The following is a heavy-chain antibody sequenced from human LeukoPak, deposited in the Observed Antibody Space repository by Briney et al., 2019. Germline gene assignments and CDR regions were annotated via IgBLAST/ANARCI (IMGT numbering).Heavy chain of an antibody. CDR1: GYTLTGYY. D-gene: IGHD3-10*01. V-gene: IGHV1-2*02. J-gene: IGHJ4*02. CDR2: INPNSGGT. CDR3: ARDKYGSGSSYFDY. Sequence: ASVTVSCKASGYTLTGYYMHWVRQAPGQGLEWMGCINPNSGGTNYAQKFQGRVTMTRDTSISTAYMELSRLRSDDTAVYYCARDKYGSGSSYFDYWGQGTLVTVSS.